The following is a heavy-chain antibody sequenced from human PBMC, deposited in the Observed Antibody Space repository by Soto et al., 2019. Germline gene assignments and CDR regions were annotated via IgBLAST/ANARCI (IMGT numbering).Heavy chain of an antibody. V-gene: IGHV3-30*18. D-gene: IGHD5-12*01. J-gene: IGHJ4*02. CDR3: AKSQERGGNDFQVDH. CDR2: ISVDGSTT. CDR1: GFTFSSYG. Sequence: QVQLVESGGGMVQPGRSLRLSCAASGFTFSSYGMHWVRQAPGKRLEWVAIISVDGSTTHYVDSVKGRFTVSRDNSKNTLYVELNSLRPEDTAVYYCAKSQERGGNDFQVDHWGRGTLVTVSS.